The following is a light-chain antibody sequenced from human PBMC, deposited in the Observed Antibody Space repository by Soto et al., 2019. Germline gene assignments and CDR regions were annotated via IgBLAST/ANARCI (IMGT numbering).Light chain of an antibody. CDR3: QQSFT. Sequence: DIQMTQSPSTLSASLGDRVTITCRASQSISSWFGWDQQKPGKAPKLLIYKASSVESGVPSRFSGSGSGTEFTLTISSLQPDDYSTYYCQQSFTFGPGTKVDIK. V-gene: IGKV1-5*03. J-gene: IGKJ3*01. CDR1: QSISSW. CDR2: KAS.